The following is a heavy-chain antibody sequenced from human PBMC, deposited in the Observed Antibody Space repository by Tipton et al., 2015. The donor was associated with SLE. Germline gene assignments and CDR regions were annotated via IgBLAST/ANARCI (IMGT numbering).Heavy chain of an antibody. CDR2: INHSGST. D-gene: IGHD6-13*01. V-gene: IGHV4-34*01. J-gene: IGHJ3*02. Sequence: TLSLTCAVYGGSFSGYYWSWIRQPPGKGLEWIGEINHSGSTNYNPSLKSRVTISVDTSKNQFSLKLSSVTAADTAVYYCARGGWQLVTYAFDIWGQGTMVTVS. CDR3: ARGGWQLVTYAFDI. CDR1: GGSFSGYY.